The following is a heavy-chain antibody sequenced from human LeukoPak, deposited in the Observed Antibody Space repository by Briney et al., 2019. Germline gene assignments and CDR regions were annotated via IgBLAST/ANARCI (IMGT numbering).Heavy chain of an antibody. CDR2: IIPIFGTA. Sequence: SVKVSCKASGGTFSSYAISWVRQAPGQGLEWMGGIIPIFGTANYAQRFQGRVTITTDESTSTAYMELSSLRSEDTAVYYCARDGAHDYGDWDAFDIWGQGTMVTVSS. CDR3: ARDGAHDYGDWDAFDI. V-gene: IGHV1-69*05. J-gene: IGHJ3*02. CDR1: GGTFSSYA. D-gene: IGHD4-17*01.